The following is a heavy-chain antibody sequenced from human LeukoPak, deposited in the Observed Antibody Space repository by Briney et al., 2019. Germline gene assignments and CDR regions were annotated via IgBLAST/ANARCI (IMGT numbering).Heavy chain of an antibody. CDR1: GFTFSSYW. J-gene: IGHJ4*02. CDR2: INSDGSST. CDR3: ARGSGSYLDY. D-gene: IGHD1-26*01. Sequence: GGSLRLSCAASGFTFSSYWMHWVPQAPGKGLLWVSRINSDGSSTSYADSVKGRFTISRDNAKNTLYLQMNSLRAEDTAVYYCARGSGSYLDYWGQGTLVTVSS. V-gene: IGHV3-74*01.